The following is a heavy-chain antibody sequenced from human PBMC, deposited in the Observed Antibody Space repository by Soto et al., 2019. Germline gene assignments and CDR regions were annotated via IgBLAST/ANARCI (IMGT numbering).Heavy chain of an antibody. CDR2: IYYSGST. J-gene: IGHJ6*03. D-gene: IGHD1-26*01. Sequence: SETLSLTCTVSGGSISSSSYYWGWIRQPPGKGLEWIGSIYYSGSTYYNPSLKSRVTISVDTSKNQFSLKLSSVTAADTAVYYCARESYSGNYYYMDVCGKGTTVTVSS. V-gene: IGHV4-39*07. CDR3: ARESYSGNYYYMDV. CDR1: GGSISSSSYY.